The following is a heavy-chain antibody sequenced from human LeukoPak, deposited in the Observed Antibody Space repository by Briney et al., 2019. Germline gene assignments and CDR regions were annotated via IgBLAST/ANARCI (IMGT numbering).Heavy chain of an antibody. CDR1: SGSISTYY. CDR2: IDYSGST. Sequence: SETLSLTCSVSSGSISTYYWSWIWQPPGKRLEWIGYIDYSGSTNYNPSLKSRVTISVDTSKNQFSLKLSSVTAADTAVYYCARVGPWCFDLWGRGTLVTVSS. CDR3: ARVGPWCFDL. J-gene: IGHJ2*01. V-gene: IGHV4-59*01.